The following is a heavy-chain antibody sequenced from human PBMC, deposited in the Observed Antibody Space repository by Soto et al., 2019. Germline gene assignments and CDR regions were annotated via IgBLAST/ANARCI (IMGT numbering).Heavy chain of an antibody. CDR1: GYSFTSYW. V-gene: IGHV5-51*01. J-gene: IGHJ5*02. Sequence: ESLKISCKGSGYSFTSYWIGCVRHMPGKGLEWMGIIDPGDSDTRYSPSFQGQVTISADKSISTAYLQWSSLKASATAMYYCARHAYAQLWLSWFDPWGQGTLVTVSS. CDR3: ARHAYAQLWLSWFDP. D-gene: IGHD5-18*01. CDR2: IDPGDSDT.